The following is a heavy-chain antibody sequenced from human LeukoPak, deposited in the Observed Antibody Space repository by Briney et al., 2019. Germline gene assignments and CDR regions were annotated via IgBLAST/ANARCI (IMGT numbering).Heavy chain of an antibody. V-gene: IGHV4-31*03. CDR2: IYYNGNT. D-gene: IGHD3-22*01. CDR1: GDSISSGGYY. J-gene: IGHJ3*02. CDR3: VRNFDSYNAFDI. Sequence: SQTLSLTCTVSGDSISSGGYYWSWIRQHPGKGLEWIGYIYYNGNTYYNPSLKSRLTISGDTSKNQFPLKLSSVTAADTAVYYCVRNFDSYNAFDIWGQGTMVTVSS.